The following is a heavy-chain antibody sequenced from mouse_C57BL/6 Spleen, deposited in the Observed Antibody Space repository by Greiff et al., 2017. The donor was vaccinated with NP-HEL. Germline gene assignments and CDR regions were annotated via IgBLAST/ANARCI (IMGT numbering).Heavy chain of an antibody. Sequence: QVQLQQSGAELVRPGTSVKMSCKASGYTFTNYWIGWAKQRPGHGLEWIGDIYPGGGYTNYNEKFKGKATLTADKSSSTAYMQVSSLTSEDSSIYYGARSGGYDDVLYYFDYWGQGTTLTVSS. V-gene: IGHV1-63*01. CDR3: ARSGGYDDVLYYFDY. J-gene: IGHJ2*01. D-gene: IGHD2-2*01. CDR2: IYPGGGYT. CDR1: GYTFTNYW.